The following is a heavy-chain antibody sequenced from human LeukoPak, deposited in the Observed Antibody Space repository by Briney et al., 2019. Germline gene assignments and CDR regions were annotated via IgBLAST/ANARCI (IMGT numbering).Heavy chain of an antibody. Sequence: SETLSLTCAVYGGSFSGYCWSWIRQPPGKGLEWIGEINHSGSTNYNPSLKSRVTISVDTSKNQFSLKLSSVTAADTAVYYCARPIAVAGTGGFDPWGQGTLVTVSS. V-gene: IGHV4-34*01. J-gene: IGHJ5*02. CDR3: ARPIAVAGTGGFDP. CDR1: GGSFSGYC. CDR2: INHSGST. D-gene: IGHD6-19*01.